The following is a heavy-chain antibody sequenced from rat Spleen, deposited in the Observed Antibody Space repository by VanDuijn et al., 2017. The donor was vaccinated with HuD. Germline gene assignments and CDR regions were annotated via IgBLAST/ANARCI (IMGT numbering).Heavy chain of an antibody. J-gene: IGHJ2*01. V-gene: IGHV5-17*01. CDR3: ARLGGGPDY. CDR2: INYDGSST. CDR1: GFTFSDYA. D-gene: IGHD1-11*01. Sequence: EVQLVESGGGLVQPGNSLKLSCAASGFTFSDYAMAWVRQSPKKGLEWVASINYDGSSTYYRDSVKGRFSISRDNAKSSLYLQMDSLRSEDTATYYCARLGGGPDYWGQGVMVTVSS.